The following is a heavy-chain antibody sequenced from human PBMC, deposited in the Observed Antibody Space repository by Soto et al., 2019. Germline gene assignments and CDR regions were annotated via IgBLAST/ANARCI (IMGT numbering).Heavy chain of an antibody. CDR3: ASGGAICGPCSGDNCHYNFGT. J-gene: IGHJ4*02. CDR1: GDSVSSNIAA. Sequence: SGTLSLSCAISGDSVSSNIAARNCIRHSPSRGIEWLGRTSFRSKWYNEYAPSVETRFTVTPPTSKCQFSLQLNSVTTEDAAMYVFASGGAICGPCSGDNCHYNFGTCGQGSMVTVSS. D-gene: IGHD2-15*01. V-gene: IGHV6-1*01. CDR2: TSFRSKWYN.